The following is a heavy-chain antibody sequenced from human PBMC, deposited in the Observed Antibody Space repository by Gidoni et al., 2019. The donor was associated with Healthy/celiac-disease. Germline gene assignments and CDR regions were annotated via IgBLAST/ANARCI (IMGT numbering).Heavy chain of an antibody. CDR2: ISSNGGST. CDR1: GFTFRSYA. CDR3: VKDREGSGSPAYFDY. J-gene: IGHJ4*02. V-gene: IGHV3-64D*09. D-gene: IGHD3-10*01. Sequence: EVQLVESGGGLVPPGGSLRLSCSASGFTFRSYAMHWVRQAPGKGLEYVSAISSNGGSTYYADSVKGRFTISRDNSKNTLYLQMSSLRAEDTAVYYCVKDREGSGSPAYFDYWGQGTLVTVSS.